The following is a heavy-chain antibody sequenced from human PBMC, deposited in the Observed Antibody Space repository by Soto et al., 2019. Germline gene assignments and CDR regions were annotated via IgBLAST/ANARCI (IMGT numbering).Heavy chain of an antibody. Sequence: GGSLRLSCAACGFTFSDHYIDWVRQAPWKGLEWVGRIKNKDSSYTTQYAASVNGRFAISRDDSMSSLRLQMNRLKTDDTAVYFCDRGGIWFEESLHYGMEVWGQGTKVNVSS. J-gene: IGHJ6*02. CDR1: GFTFSDHY. CDR3: DRGGIWFEESLHYGMEV. D-gene: IGHD3-10*01. V-gene: IGHV3-72*01. CDR2: IKNKDSSYTT.